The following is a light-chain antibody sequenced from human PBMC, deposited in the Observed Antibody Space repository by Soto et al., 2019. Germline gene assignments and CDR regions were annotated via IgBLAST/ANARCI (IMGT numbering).Light chain of an antibody. CDR2: AAS. J-gene: IGKJ2*01. Sequence: IQMTQSPSSLSASVGDRVIITCRSDHSINNYLNWYQQRPGKVPKLLIYAASTLQSGVPSRFSGSGYGRVFTLTINSLQPEDFATYYCQQSYSTLGTFGRGTRVEI. CDR3: QQSYSTLGT. CDR1: HSINNY. V-gene: IGKV1-39*01.